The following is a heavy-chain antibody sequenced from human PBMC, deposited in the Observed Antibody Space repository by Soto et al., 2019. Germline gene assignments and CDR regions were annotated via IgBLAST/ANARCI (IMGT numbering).Heavy chain of an antibody. CDR3: ATWRGGYTYGLDH. V-gene: IGHV3-74*01. CDR1: GFTFINQW. J-gene: IGHJ4*02. D-gene: IGHD5-18*01. Sequence: GGSLRLSCTASGFTFINQWLHWVRQTPGKGLMWISRILNDGTTTNYADSVKGRFTVSRDNAKKTMSLQMNNLRAEDTAVYDCATWRGGYTYGLDHWGQGTPVTVS. CDR2: ILNDGTTT.